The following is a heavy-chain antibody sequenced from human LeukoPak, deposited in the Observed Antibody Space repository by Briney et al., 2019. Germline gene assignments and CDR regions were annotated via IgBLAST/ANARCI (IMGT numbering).Heavy chain of an antibody. V-gene: IGHV2-5*02. Sequence: SGPTLVKPTQTLTLTCTFSGFSLSTSGVAVGWIRQPPGKALEWHALIYWDDDKRHSPSLRSRLTITKDTSKNQVVLTLTNMDPVDTATYYCAHSKTGLLILYYFDYWGQGALVTVSS. CDR1: GFSLSTSGVA. CDR3: AHSKTGLLILYYFDY. J-gene: IGHJ4*02. CDR2: IYWDDDK. D-gene: IGHD2/OR15-2a*01.